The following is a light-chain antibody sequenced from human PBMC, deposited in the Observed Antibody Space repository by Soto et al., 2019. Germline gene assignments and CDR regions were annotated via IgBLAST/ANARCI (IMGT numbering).Light chain of an antibody. J-gene: IGKJ5*01. CDR3: QQYKSYSIT. CDR2: DAS. Sequence: IRMTHSPSSFSATTLYRVTITFLASQAISNSLAWYQQKPGKAPKLLIYDASTLESGVPSRFSGSGSGTEFTLTINSLQPDDFASYYCQQYKSYSITFGQGTRLEIK. V-gene: IGKV1-8*01. CDR1: QAISNS.